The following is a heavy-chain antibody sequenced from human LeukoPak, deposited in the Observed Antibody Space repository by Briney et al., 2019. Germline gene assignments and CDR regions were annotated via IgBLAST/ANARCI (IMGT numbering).Heavy chain of an antibody. CDR2: INHSGST. CDR3: ARGGDYGDYDDY. D-gene: IGHD4-17*01. CDR1: GGSFSGYY. Sequence: SETLSLTCAVHGGSFSGYYWSWIRQPPGKGLEWIGEINHSGSTNYNPSLKSRVTISVDTSKNQFSLKLSSVTAADTAVYYCARGGDYGDYDDYWGQGTLVTVSS. J-gene: IGHJ4*02. V-gene: IGHV4-34*01.